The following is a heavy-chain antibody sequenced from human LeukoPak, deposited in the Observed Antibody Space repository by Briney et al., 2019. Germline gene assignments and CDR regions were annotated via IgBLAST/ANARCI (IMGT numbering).Heavy chain of an antibody. Sequence: SETLSLTSAVSGDSISSSHWWGWVRQPPGKGLEWIGEIYHTGSTNYHPSLRSRVTISVDKSNNQFSLELTSVTAADTAVYYCAQDRRGMVDFWGQGTLVTVSS. V-gene: IGHV4-4*02. J-gene: IGHJ4*02. CDR2: IYHTGST. CDR1: GDSISSSHW. CDR3: AQDRRGMVDF. D-gene: IGHD3-16*01.